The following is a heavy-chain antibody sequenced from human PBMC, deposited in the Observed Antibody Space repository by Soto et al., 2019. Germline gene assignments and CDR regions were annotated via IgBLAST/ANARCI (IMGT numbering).Heavy chain of an antibody. CDR3: VPTTGWAGFDF. V-gene: IGHV3-53*01. CDR2: IYGGGTT. Sequence: EVQLVESGGGWIQPGGSLRLSCAASGLAVSSKYMTWVRQAPGKGLEWVSVIYGGGTTYYADSVKGRFTISRDTSKNNLYLQMNSLRAEDAAVYYCVPTTGWAGFDFWGQGTLVTVSS. J-gene: IGHJ4*02. CDR1: GLAVSSKY. D-gene: IGHD6-19*01.